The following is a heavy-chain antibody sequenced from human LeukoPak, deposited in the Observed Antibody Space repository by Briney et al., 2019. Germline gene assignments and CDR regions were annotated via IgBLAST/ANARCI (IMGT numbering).Heavy chain of an antibody. CDR2: IDPNTGGP. Sequence: ASVKVSCKASGYTFTSYGISWVRQAPGQGLEWMGWIDPNTGGPNYAQKFQGRVTMTRDTSINTAYLEVSRLRSDDTAIYYCAKDKDWGQGTLVTVSS. V-gene: IGHV1-2*02. CDR1: GYTFTSYG. J-gene: IGHJ4*02. CDR3: AKDKD.